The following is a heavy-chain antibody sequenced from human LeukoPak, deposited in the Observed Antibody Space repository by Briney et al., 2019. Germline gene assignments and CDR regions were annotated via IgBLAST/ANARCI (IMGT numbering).Heavy chain of an antibody. CDR2: IYYSGST. Sequence: SETLSLTCTVSGGSISSYYWSWIRQPPGKGLEWIGYIYYSGSTNYNPSLKRRVTISVDTSKNQFSLKLSSVTAADTAVYYCASVPSYDILTGYYSDYWGQGTLVTVSS. CDR1: GGSISSYY. D-gene: IGHD3-9*01. V-gene: IGHV4-59*01. CDR3: ASVPSYDILTGYYSDY. J-gene: IGHJ4*02.